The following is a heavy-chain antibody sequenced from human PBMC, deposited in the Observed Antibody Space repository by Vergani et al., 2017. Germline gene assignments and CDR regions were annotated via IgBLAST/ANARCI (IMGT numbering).Heavy chain of an antibody. Sequence: QVQLVESGGGVVQPGGSLRLSCAASGFTFSSYGMHWVRQAPGKGLEWVAFIRYDGSNEYYADSVKGRFTISRDNSKNTLYLQMNSLRAEDTAVYYCAKAAMGLFDYWGQGTLVTVSS. V-gene: IGHV3-30*02. D-gene: IGHD5-18*01. CDR1: GFTFSSYG. J-gene: IGHJ4*02. CDR3: AKAAMGLFDY. CDR2: IRYDGSNE.